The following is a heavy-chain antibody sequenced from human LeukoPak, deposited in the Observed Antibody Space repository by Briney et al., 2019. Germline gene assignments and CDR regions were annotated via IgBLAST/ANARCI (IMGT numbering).Heavy chain of an antibody. CDR3: ARQPWIAAPGGGYYFDY. D-gene: IGHD6-13*01. CDR2: IYYSESG. CDR1: GYSISNGYY. J-gene: IGHJ4*02. Sequence: TSETLSLTCTVSGYSISNGYYWGWIRQPPGQGLEWIGNIYYSESGYSSPSLKSRVTISVDTSKNRFSLKLSSMTAADTAMYFCARQPWIAAPGGGYYFDYWGQGILVTVSS. V-gene: IGHV4-38-2*02.